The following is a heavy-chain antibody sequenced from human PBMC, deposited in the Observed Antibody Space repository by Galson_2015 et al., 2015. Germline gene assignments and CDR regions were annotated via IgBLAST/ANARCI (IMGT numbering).Heavy chain of an antibody. CDR2: VTPGSGAT. CDR1: GYTFSNYH. Sequence: SVKVSCKASGYTFSNYHIHWVRQAPGQGLEWMGIVTPGSGATSYAEKFQGRDIMTGDMSTTTAFLELSSLRSDDTALYYCARETSATGYGDHWGQGTLVTVSS. D-gene: IGHD5-12*01. V-gene: IGHV1-46*01. J-gene: IGHJ4*02. CDR3: ARETSATGYGDH.